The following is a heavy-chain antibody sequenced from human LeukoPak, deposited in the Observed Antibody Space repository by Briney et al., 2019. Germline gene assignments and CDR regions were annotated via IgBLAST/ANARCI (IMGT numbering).Heavy chain of an antibody. D-gene: IGHD1-1*01. CDR1: GFTFSSFW. CDR3: ARVTTNGYFEY. CDR2: IKYDETEK. Sequence: GGSLRLSCAASGFTFSSFWMGWVRQAPGKGLEWVASIKYDETEKHYVDSVKGRFTISRDNDKNSLDPQMNSLRGEDTAVYFCARVTTNGYFEYWGQGSLVTVSS. J-gene: IGHJ4*02. V-gene: IGHV3-7*04.